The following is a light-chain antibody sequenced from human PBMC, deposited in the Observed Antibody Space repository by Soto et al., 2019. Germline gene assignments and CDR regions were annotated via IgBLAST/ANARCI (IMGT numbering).Light chain of an antibody. Sequence: DIQMTQSPSSLSASVGDRVTITCRASQSIRNYLIWFQQKPGKAPKLLIYAASSLQSGVPSRFSGSGSGTDFTLTISSLQPEDFATYYCQQSYSTPRTFGQGTKVEIK. V-gene: IGKV1-39*01. CDR1: QSIRNY. J-gene: IGKJ1*01. CDR2: AAS. CDR3: QQSYSTPRT.